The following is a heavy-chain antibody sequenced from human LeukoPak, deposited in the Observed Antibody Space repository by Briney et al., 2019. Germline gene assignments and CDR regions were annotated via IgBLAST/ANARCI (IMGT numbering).Heavy chain of an antibody. D-gene: IGHD3-22*01. Sequence: ASVKVSCKASGYTFTNYGISWVRQAPGQGREWMGWISAYNGDTNYAQKLQGRVTMTIDTSTSTAYMELRSLRSDDTAVYYCARLTYDTSVYYYYYFYMDVWGKGTTVTISS. V-gene: IGHV1-18*01. CDR1: GYTFTNYG. J-gene: IGHJ6*03. CDR2: ISAYNGDT. CDR3: ARLTYDTSVYYYYYFYMDV.